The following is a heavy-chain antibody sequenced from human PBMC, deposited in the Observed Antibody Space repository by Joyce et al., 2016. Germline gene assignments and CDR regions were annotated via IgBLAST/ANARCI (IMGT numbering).Heavy chain of an antibody. Sequence: QITLQESGTTLVKPTQTLTLTCSFSGFSLNTIAVGVAWLRQSPGKAPEWLALIYWDDDKRYNPYLQSRLNVTADSSKNQVVLTLTNVDPVDTATYYCAHSIPTPLDAFDVWGQRKVVTVSS. V-gene: IGHV2-5*02. J-gene: IGHJ3*01. CDR1: GFSLNTIAVG. CDR3: AHSIPTPLDAFDV. CDR2: IYWDDDK.